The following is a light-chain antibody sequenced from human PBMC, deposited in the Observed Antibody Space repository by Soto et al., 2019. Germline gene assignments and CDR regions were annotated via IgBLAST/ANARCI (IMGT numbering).Light chain of an antibody. J-gene: IGKJ1*01. Sequence: EIVLTQSPGTLSLSPGERVTLSCRASQTVSRMYLSWFQQRPGQAPRLLMYGTSARATGIPVRFSGSGSGTDFTLTISSLLPEDFAVYFCHQDFNLPWTFGQGTKVDIK. CDR3: HQDFNLPWT. CDR1: QTVSRMY. CDR2: GTS. V-gene: IGKV3D-7*01.